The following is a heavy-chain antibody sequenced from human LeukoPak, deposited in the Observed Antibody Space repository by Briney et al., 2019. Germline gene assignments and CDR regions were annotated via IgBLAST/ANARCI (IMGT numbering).Heavy chain of an antibody. D-gene: IGHD3-3*01. CDR1: GGSVTSGSYY. CDR3: ARWSEDYYYYSGMDV. V-gene: IGHV4-61*01. Sequence: SETLSLTCSVSGGSVTSGSYYWSWIRQPPGKELEWIGYISYRGSTNYNPSLKSRVTISVDTSKNQFSLKLSSVTAADTAVYYCARWSEDYYYYSGMDVWGQGTRSPSP. CDR2: ISYRGST. J-gene: IGHJ6*02.